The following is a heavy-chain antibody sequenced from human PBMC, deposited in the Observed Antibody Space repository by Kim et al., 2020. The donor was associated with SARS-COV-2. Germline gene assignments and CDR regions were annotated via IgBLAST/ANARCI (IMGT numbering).Heavy chain of an antibody. CDR1: GGSISSSNW. J-gene: IGHJ4*02. CDR2: IYHSGST. CDR3: ARVRPYGSGSYDY. Sequence: SETLSLTCAVSGGSISSSNWWSWVRQPPGKGLEWIGEIYHSGSTNYNPSLKSRVTISVDKSKNQFSLKLSSVTAADTAVYYCARVRPYGSGSYDYWGQGTLVTVSS. V-gene: IGHV4-4*02. D-gene: IGHD3-10*01.